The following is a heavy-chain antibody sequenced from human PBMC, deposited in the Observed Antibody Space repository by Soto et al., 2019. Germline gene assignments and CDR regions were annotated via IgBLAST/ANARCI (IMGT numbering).Heavy chain of an antibody. CDR2: ISFDGSNQ. CDR3: TQDGNIYSSGWYAPSLDY. CDR1: GFTFSNYG. Sequence: QVQLVESGGGVAQPGRSLRLSCVASGFTFSNYGMRWVRQAPGKGLEWVGGISFDGSNQYYADSVEGRITISRDNSKNTLYLQMNSLRTAYSAVYYCTQDGNIYSSGWYAPSLDYWGQGTLVTVSS. J-gene: IGHJ4*02. D-gene: IGHD6-19*01. V-gene: IGHV3-30*18.